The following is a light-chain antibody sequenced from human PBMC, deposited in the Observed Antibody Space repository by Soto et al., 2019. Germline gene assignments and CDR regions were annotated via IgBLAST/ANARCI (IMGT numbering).Light chain of an antibody. CDR1: QGISNY. CDR3: QKYNSAPPD. J-gene: IGKJ4*01. V-gene: IGKV1-27*01. Sequence: DIQMTQSPSSLSASVGDRVTITCRASQGISNYLAWYQQKPGKVPKLLIYAASTLQSGVPSRCSGSGSGTDITLTISSLQAEDVATYDCQKYNSAPPDFGGGTKVEIK. CDR2: AAS.